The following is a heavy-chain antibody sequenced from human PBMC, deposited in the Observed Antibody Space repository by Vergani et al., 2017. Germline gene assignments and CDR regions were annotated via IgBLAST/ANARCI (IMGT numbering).Heavy chain of an antibody. D-gene: IGHD3-22*01. CDR1: GYTFTSYY. V-gene: IGHV1-46*03. Sequence: QVQLVQSGAEVKKPGASVKVSCKASGYTFTSYYMHWVRQAPGQGLEWMGIINPSGGSTSSAQKLQGRVTMTRDTSKITVYMELSSLSSEDTAVYYCTRGWYYDSIAYWAYWGQGTLVTVSS. CDR2: INPSGGST. CDR3: TRGWYYDSIAYWAY. J-gene: IGHJ4*03.